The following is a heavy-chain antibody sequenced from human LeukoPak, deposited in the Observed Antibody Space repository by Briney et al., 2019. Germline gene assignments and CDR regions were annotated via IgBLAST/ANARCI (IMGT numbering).Heavy chain of an antibody. D-gene: IGHD3-22*01. CDR1: GASISSYY. Sequence: SETLSLTCTVSGASISSYYWSWIRQPPGKGLEWIGYIYYSGSTNYIPSLKGRVTISVGTSKIQFSLKLSSVTAADTAVYYCARQLADDSSGYYPREWGQGTLVTVSS. J-gene: IGHJ4*02. CDR2: IYYSGST. V-gene: IGHV4-59*08. CDR3: ARQLADDSSGYYPRE.